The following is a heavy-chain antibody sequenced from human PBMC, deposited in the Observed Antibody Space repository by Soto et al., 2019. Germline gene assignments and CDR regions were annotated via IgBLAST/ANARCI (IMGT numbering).Heavy chain of an antibody. J-gene: IGHJ5*02. CDR2: ISAYNGNT. V-gene: IGHV1-18*01. Sequence: QVPLVQSGAEVKKPGASVKVSCKASGYTFTSYGITWVRQAPGQGLEWMGWISAYNGNTNYAQKLQARVTMTTDTSTSTAYMELRSLRSDDTAVYYCARHLGIAVAGMVWFDPWGQGTLVTVSS. CDR3: ARHLGIAVAGMVWFDP. CDR1: GYTFTSYG. D-gene: IGHD6-19*01.